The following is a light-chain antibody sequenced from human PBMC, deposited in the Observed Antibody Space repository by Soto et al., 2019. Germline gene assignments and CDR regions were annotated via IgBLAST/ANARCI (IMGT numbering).Light chain of an antibody. CDR3: QQYYSYPRT. CDR1: QTISSW. Sequence: DVHMSQSPSTLSGSVGYRFTITCRASQTISSWLEWYQQKPGKAPKLLIYAASTLQSGVPSRFRGSGSGTDYTLTISCLQSEDFETYYCQQYYSYPRTFGQGTKVDIK. CDR2: AAS. J-gene: IGKJ1*01. V-gene: IGKV1-5*01.